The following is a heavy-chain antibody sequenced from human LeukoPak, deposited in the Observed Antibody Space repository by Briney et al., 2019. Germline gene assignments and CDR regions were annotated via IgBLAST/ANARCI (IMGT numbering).Heavy chain of an antibody. CDR1: GFTFSSYA. CDR2: ISGSGGST. J-gene: IGHJ4*02. D-gene: IGHD4-17*01. Sequence: PGGSLRLSCAASGFTFSSYAMSWVRQAPGKGLEWVSAISGSGGSTYYADSVKGPFTISRDNSKNTLYLQMNSLRAEDTAVYYCVATVTSTSSPFDYWGQGTLVTVSS. CDR3: VATVTSTSSPFDY. V-gene: IGHV3-23*01.